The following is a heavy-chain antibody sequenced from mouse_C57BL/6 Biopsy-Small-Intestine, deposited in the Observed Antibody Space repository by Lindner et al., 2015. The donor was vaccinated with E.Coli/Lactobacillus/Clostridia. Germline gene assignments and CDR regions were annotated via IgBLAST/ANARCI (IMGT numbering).Heavy chain of an antibody. Sequence: VQLQESGPELVKPGASVKISCKASGYSFTGYYMNWVKQSPEKRLEWIGEINPSTGGTTYNQKFKAKATLTVDKSSSTAYMQLKSLTSEDSAVYYCAIYYSNLKFAYWGQGTLVTVSA. CDR2: INPSTGGT. D-gene: IGHD2-5*01. V-gene: IGHV1-42*01. CDR3: AIYYSNLKFAY. J-gene: IGHJ3*01. CDR1: GYSFTGYY.